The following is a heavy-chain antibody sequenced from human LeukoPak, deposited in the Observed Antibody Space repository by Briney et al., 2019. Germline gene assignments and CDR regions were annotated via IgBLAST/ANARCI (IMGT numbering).Heavy chain of an antibody. D-gene: IGHD5-18*01. Sequence: ASVKVSCKASGYTFTSYGISWVRQAPGQGLEWMGWISAYNGNTHYAQKLQGRVTMTTDTSTSTAYMELRSLRSDDTAVYYCARLPDREEQLWFPRDYWGQGTLVTVSS. CDR3: ARLPDREEQLWFPRDY. J-gene: IGHJ4*02. CDR2: ISAYNGNT. CDR1: GYTFTSYG. V-gene: IGHV1-18*01.